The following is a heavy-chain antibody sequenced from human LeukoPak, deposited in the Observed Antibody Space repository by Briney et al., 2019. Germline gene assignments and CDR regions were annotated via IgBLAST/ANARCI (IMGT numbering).Heavy chain of an antibody. J-gene: IGHJ6*04. D-gene: IGHD3-10*01. V-gene: IGHV4-31*03. Sequence: SETLSLTCTVSGGSISSGGYYWSWIRQHPGKGLEWIGYIYYSGSTYYNPSLKSRVTISVGTSKNQFSLKLSSVTAADTAVYYCARDPRPTDVLLWFGDSNYGMDVWGKGTTVTVSS. CDR3: ARDPRPTDVLLWFGDSNYGMDV. CDR1: GGSISSGGYY. CDR2: IYYSGST.